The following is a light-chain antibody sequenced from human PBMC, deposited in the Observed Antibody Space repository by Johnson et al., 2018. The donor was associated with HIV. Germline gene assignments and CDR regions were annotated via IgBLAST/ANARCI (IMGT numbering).Light chain of an antibody. V-gene: IGLV1-51*01. J-gene: IGLJ1*01. CDR1: SSDIGNNY. CDR2: DNN. Sequence: SVLTQPPSVSGAPGQTVTISCSGSSSDIGNNYVSWYQQLPGTAPKLLIYDNNKRPSGIPDRFSGSKSGTSATLGITGCQTGDEVDYYCGIWDRILSAYVVGTGTKVTVL. CDR3: GIWDRILSAYV.